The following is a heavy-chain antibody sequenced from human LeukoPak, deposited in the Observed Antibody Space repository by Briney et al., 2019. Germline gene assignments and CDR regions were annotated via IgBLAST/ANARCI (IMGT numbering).Heavy chain of an antibody. Sequence: PGGSLRLSCLASGFTFNSYTMNWVRQAPGKGLEWVSTIVPVSSNIWIADSLKGRSSISRDNPKNSLYLQMNSLRVEDTAVYYCVRDVSRRMGMDVWGQGTTVTVSS. CDR2: IVPVSSNI. CDR3: VRDVSRRMGMDV. V-gene: IGHV3-21*01. D-gene: IGHD2-15*01. CDR1: GFTFNSYT. J-gene: IGHJ6*02.